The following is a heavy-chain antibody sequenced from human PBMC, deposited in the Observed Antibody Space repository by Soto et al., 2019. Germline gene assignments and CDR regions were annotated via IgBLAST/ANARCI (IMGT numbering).Heavy chain of an antibody. CDR3: AKQRYGDYETIHFDY. D-gene: IGHD4-17*01. J-gene: IGHJ4*02. CDR1: GFTFSSYA. Sequence: GGSLRLSCAASGFTFSSYAMSWVRQAPGKGLEWVSAISGSGGSTYYADSVEGRFTISRDNSKNTLYLQMNSLRAEDTAVYYCAKQRYGDYETIHFDYWGQGTLVTVSS. CDR2: ISGSGGST. V-gene: IGHV3-23*01.